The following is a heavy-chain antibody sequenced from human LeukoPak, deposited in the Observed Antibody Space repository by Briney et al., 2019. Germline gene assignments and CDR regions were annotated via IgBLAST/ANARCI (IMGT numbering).Heavy chain of an antibody. Sequence: GGSLRLSCAASGFTFGSYSFNWFRQAPGKGLQWVASITRTSTYIFDADSVKGRFTISRDNARTSLYLQMNSLRDDDTAVYYCARILGDNGYGSGYYDLWGQGTLVTVSS. J-gene: IGHJ4*02. CDR1: GFTFGSYS. V-gene: IGHV3-21*01. D-gene: IGHD3-10*01. CDR3: ARILGDNGYGSGYYDL. CDR2: ITRTSTYI.